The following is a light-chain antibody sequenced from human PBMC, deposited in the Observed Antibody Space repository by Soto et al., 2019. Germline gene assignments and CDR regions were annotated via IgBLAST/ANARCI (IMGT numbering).Light chain of an antibody. CDR2: GDS. CDR3: QSYDSSRSVV. Sequence: QSVLTQPPSVSGAPGQRVTISCTGSSSNIGAGYDVPRYQQLPGSAPKLLIYGDSNRPSGVPNRFSGAKSGTSASLAIAGLPAEDEADYYCQSYDSSRSVVFGGGTKRTVL. J-gene: IGLJ2*01. CDR1: SSNIGAGYD. V-gene: IGLV1-40*01.